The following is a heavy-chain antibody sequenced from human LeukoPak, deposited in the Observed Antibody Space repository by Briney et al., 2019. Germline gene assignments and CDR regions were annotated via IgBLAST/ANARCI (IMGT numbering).Heavy chain of an antibody. D-gene: IGHD4-11*01. V-gene: IGHV3-43*02. CDR3: AKDKGRLHFDAYYYGMDV. CDR2: ISGDGGST. Sequence: GGSRRLSCAASGFTFADYAMHWVRQAPGKGLDWVSFISGDGGSTYYADSVKGRFTISRDNSKNSLYLQMNSLRTEDTALYYCAKDKGRLHFDAYYYGMDVWGQGTTVTVSS. J-gene: IGHJ6*02. CDR1: GFTFADYA.